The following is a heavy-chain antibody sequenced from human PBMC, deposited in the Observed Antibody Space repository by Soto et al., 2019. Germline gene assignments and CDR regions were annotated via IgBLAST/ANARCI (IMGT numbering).Heavy chain of an antibody. V-gene: IGHV3-21*01. CDR2: ISSSSSYI. CDR1: GFTFSSYS. D-gene: IGHD2-15*01. CDR3: ERGLHCSGGSCVFDY. Sequence: EVQLVESGGGLVKPGGSLRLSCAASGFTFSSYSMNWVRQAPGKGLEWVASISSSSSYIYYADSVKGRFTISRDNAKNSLYLQMNILRAEDTAVYYCERGLHCSGGSCVFDYWGQGTLVTVSS. J-gene: IGHJ4*02.